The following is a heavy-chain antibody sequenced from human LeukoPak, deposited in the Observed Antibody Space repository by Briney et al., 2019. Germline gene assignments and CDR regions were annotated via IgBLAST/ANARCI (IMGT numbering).Heavy chain of an antibody. CDR3: AKYLGPSRRIFDY. V-gene: IGHV3-23*01. J-gene: IGHJ4*02. Sequence: PGGSLRLSCAASVFTFSSYPMTWIRQAPGKGLEWVSSISETGAITNYADSVKGRFTISRDNSKNTLYLQMSSLRAEDAAVYFCAKYLGPSRRIFDYWGQGALVAVSS. CDR2: ISETGAIT. D-gene: IGHD2-2*01. CDR1: VFTFSSYP.